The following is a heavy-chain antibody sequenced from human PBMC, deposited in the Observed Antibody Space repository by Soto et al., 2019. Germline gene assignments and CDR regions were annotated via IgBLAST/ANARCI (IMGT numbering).Heavy chain of an antibody. CDR1: GYSFTSYD. Sequence: GASVEVSWEDCGYSFTSYDRNWVRQATGQGLEWMGWMNPNSGNTGYAQKFQGRVTMTRNTSISTAYMELSSLRSEDTAVYYCARFDGLWFGEDAFDIWAQATIVTVSS. D-gene: IGHD3-10*01. V-gene: IGHV1-8*01. J-gene: IGHJ3*02. CDR3: ARFDGLWFGEDAFDI. CDR2: MNPNSGNT.